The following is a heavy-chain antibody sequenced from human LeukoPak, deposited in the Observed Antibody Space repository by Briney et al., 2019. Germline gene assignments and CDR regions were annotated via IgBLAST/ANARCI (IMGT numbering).Heavy chain of an antibody. Sequence: PGGSLRLSCAASGFTFSSYGMHWVRRAPGKGLEWVAVISYDGSNKYYADSVKGRFTISRDNSKNTLYLQMNSLRAEDTAVYYCAKGVELTPASRFDYWGQGALVTVSS. J-gene: IGHJ4*02. V-gene: IGHV3-30*18. D-gene: IGHD3-10*01. CDR3: AKGVELTPASRFDY. CDR2: ISYDGSNK. CDR1: GFTFSSYG.